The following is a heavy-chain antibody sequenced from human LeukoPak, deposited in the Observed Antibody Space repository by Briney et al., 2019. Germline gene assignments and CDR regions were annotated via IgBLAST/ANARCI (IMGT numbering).Heavy chain of an antibody. V-gene: IGHV3-9*01. CDR1: GFTFDDYA. J-gene: IGHJ4*02. Sequence: GGSLRLSCAASGFTFDDYAMHWVRQAPGKGLEGVSGISWNSGSIDYADSVKGRFTISRDNAKNSLYLQMNSLRAEDTALYYCAKDYSYDSSGHFDYWGQGTLVTVSS. CDR2: ISWNSGSI. D-gene: IGHD3-22*01. CDR3: AKDYSYDSSGHFDY.